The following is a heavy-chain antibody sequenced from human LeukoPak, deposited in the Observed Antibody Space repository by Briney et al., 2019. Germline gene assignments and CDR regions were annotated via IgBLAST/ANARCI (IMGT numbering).Heavy chain of an antibody. CDR2: FDPEDGET. CDR1: GYTLTELS. V-gene: IGHV1-24*01. J-gene: IGHJ4*02. D-gene: IGHD4-17*01. Sequence: ASVKVSCKVSGYTLTELSMHWVRQAPGKGLEWMGGFDPEDGETIYAQKFQGRVTMTEDTSTDTAYMELSSLGSEDTAVYYCATTTSTVTTLFYWGQGTLVTVSS. CDR3: ATTTSTVTTLFY.